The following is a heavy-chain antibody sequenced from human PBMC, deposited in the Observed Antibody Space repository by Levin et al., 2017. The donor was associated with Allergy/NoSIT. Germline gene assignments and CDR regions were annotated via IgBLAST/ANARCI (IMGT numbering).Heavy chain of an antibody. CDR2: ISVNNGNT. CDR3: ARSYYDSSGRELDY. CDR1: GYTFINYG. Sequence: GGSLRLSCKTSGYTFINYGITWVRQAPGQGLEWMGWISVNNGNTDYAHNLQERVTMSTDTSTRTAYMELSSLRYDDTAVYYCARSYYDSSGRELDYWGQGTLVTVSS. D-gene: IGHD3-22*01. J-gene: IGHJ4*02. V-gene: IGHV1-18*01.